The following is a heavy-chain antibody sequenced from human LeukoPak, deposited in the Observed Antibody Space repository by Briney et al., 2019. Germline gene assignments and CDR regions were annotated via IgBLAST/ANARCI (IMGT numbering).Heavy chain of an antibody. V-gene: IGHV3-11*04. CDR1: GFTFSDYY. J-gene: IGHJ6*03. CDR3: TRLPSHDYYKYYMDV. Sequence: GGSLRLSCAASGFTFSDYYMSWIRQAPGKGLEWVSYISSSGSTIYYADSVKGRFTISRDNAQNSVYLQMNSLRAGDTAVYYCTRLPSHDYYKYYMDVWGKGTTVTISS. CDR2: ISSSGSTI.